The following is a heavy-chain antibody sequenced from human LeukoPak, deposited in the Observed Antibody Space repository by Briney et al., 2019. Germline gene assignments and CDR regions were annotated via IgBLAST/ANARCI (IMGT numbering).Heavy chain of an antibody. D-gene: IGHD6-19*01. CDR1: GGPISSYY. CDR2: IYYTGAT. V-gene: IGHV4-59*08. CDR3: ARYGGSGWVIDN. J-gene: IGHJ4*02. Sequence: PSETLSLTCTVSGGPISSYYWTWIRQPPGKGLEWIGYIYYTGATSYNSSLKSRVTISVDTSKKQFSLKLTSVTAADTAVYYCARYGGSGWVIDNWGQGTLVTVSS.